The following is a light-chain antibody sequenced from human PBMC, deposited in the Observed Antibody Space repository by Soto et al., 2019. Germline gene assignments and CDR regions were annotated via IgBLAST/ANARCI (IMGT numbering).Light chain of an antibody. V-gene: IGKV3-15*01. CDR3: QQYNNWPLT. J-gene: IGKJ4*01. CDR1: QSVSSN. Sequence: EIVMTQSPATLSVSPGERATLSCRASQSVSSNLAWYQQKPGQAPRLLIYGESTRATGLPARFTGSGSGRDFTLTLSSLPSEDFAVYYCQQYNNWPLTFGGATKVEIK. CDR2: GES.